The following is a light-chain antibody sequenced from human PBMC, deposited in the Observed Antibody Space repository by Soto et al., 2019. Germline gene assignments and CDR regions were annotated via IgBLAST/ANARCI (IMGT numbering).Light chain of an antibody. V-gene: IGKV1-39*01. Sequence: DIQMTQSPSSLSASVGDRVTITCRASQSISSYLNWYQQKPGKAPKPLIYAASSLPSGVPSRFSGSGSGTDFTLTISNLQPQDFATYYCQQSYSTPFTFGPGTKVHIK. CDR3: QQSYSTPFT. J-gene: IGKJ3*01. CDR2: AAS. CDR1: QSISSY.